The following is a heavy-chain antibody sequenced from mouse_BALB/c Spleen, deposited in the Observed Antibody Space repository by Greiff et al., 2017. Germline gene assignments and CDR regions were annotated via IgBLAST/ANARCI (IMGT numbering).Heavy chain of an antibody. CDR3: AREVLSYEDYFDY. J-gene: IGHJ2*01. D-gene: IGHD1-1*01. V-gene: IGHV14-3*02. CDR2: IDPANGNT. CDR1: GFNIKDTY. Sequence: EVQLQQPGAELVKPGASVKFSCPASGFNIKDTYMPWVKQRPEQGLEGIGRIDPANGNTKYDPKFQGKATITADTSSNTAYLQLSSLTSEDTAVYYCAREVLSYEDYFDYWGQGTTLTVSS.